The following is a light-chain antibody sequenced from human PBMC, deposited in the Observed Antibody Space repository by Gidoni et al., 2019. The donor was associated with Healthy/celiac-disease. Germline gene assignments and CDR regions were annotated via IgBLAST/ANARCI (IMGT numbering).Light chain of an antibody. CDR3: QQYNSYSRT. J-gene: IGKJ1*01. CDR1: QSISSW. Sequence: DIQMTQSPSTLSASVGDRVTITFRASQSISSWLAWYQQKPGKAPKLLIYKASSLESGVPSRFSGSGSGTEFTLTISSLQPDDFATYYCQQYNSYSRTXGXGTKVEIK. V-gene: IGKV1-5*03. CDR2: KAS.